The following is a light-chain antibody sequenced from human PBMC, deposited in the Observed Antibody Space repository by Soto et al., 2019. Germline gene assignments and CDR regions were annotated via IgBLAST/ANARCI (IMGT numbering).Light chain of an antibody. CDR3: SSYTSSSAYV. Sequence: QSALTQPASVSGAPGQSITISCTGTSSDVGGYNYVSWYQQHPGKAPKLMIYDGSNRPSGVSNRFSGSKSGTTASLTISGLQAEDEADYYCSSYTSSSAYVFGTGTKLTVL. J-gene: IGLJ1*01. V-gene: IGLV2-14*01. CDR2: DGS. CDR1: SSDVGGYNY.